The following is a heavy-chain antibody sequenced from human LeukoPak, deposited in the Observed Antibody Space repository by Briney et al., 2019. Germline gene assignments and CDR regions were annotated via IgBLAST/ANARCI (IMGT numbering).Heavy chain of an antibody. D-gene: IGHD4-17*01. CDR1: GFTFSSYS. Sequence: GGSLRLSCAASGFTFSSYSMNWVRQAPGKGLEWVSSISSSSSYIYYADSVKGRFTISRDNAKNSLYLQMNSLRAEDTAVYYCARVVYGDYSYFQHWGQGTQVTVSS. V-gene: IGHV3-21*01. J-gene: IGHJ1*01. CDR2: ISSSSSYI. CDR3: ARVVYGDYSYFQH.